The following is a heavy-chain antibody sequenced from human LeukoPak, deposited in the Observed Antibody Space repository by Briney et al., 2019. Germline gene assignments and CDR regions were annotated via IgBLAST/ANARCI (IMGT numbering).Heavy chain of an antibody. CDR1: GGSITSSGFY. V-gene: IGHV4-39*07. CDR2: IYKIGTT. Sequence: SETLSLTCTVSGGSITSSGFYWGWIRQPPGKGLEWIGHIYKIGTTNYNPSLKSRLTISADTSKNQFSLQLRSVTAADTAVYYCVIGVGWQPDYWGQGALVTVSS. J-gene: IGHJ4*02. D-gene: IGHD2-15*01. CDR3: VIGVGWQPDY.